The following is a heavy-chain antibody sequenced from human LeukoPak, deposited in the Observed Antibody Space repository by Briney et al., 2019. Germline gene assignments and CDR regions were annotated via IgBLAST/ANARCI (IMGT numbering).Heavy chain of an antibody. D-gene: IGHD4-11*01. CDR1: GFTFSSYA. V-gene: IGHV3-23*01. Sequence: GGSLRLSRAASGFTFSSYAMSWVRQAPGKGLEWVSAISGSGGSTYYADSVKGRFTISRDNSKKTLYLQMNSLRAEDTAVYYCAKDPGPYSDYYFDYWGQGTLVTVSS. CDR3: AKDPGPYSDYYFDY. J-gene: IGHJ4*02. CDR2: ISGSGGST.